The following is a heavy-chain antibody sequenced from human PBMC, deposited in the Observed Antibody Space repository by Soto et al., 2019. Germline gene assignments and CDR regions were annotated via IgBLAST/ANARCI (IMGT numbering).Heavy chain of an antibody. CDR3: AIPEIGENGIEASEWYLDI. Sequence: WRCXRLSCASSVFTFTIYSINLFRHDPGKGLECVSSISSSSSYIYYADSVKGRLTISRENANHSLYLQMNSLRAEATAVYYCAIPEIGENGIEASEWYLDIWGRGPLV. D-gene: IGHD1-20*01. J-gene: IGHJ2*01. CDR1: VFTFTIYS. V-gene: IGHV3-21*01. CDR2: ISSSSSYI.